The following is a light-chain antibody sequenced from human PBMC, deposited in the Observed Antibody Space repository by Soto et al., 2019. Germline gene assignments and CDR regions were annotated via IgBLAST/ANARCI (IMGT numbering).Light chain of an antibody. CDR3: QQYHNLWT. J-gene: IGKJ1*01. CDR1: HYVYSN. Sequence: EIVMTQSPATLSVSPGERATLSFTASHYVYSNVAWFQQRPGQAPRLLIYRASTRATGTPARFSGSGSGTEFTLTITSLQSEDFALYYCQQYHNLWTFGQGTKVDIK. CDR2: RAS. V-gene: IGKV3-15*01.